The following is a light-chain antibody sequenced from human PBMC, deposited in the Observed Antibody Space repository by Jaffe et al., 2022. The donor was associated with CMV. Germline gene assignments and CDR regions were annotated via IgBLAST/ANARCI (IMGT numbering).Light chain of an antibody. Sequence: DIQMTQSPSTLSASVGDRVTITCRASQSISVYLAWYQQKPGRAPKLLIYRASILESGVPSRFSGSGSGTEFTLTISSLQPDDFATYYCQEYNSYSWTFGQGTKVEIK. V-gene: IGKV1-5*03. CDR1: QSISVY. J-gene: IGKJ1*01. CDR2: RAS. CDR3: QEYNSYSWT.